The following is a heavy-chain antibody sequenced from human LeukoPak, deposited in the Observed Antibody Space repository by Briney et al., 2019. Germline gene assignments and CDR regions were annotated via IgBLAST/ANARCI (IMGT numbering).Heavy chain of an antibody. V-gene: IGHV3-74*01. CDR1: GFTFSSYW. CDR3: ARAKSIYYYYYYYMDV. D-gene: IGHD2/OR15-2a*01. CDR2: INSDGSST. Sequence: GGSLRLSCAASGFTFSSYWMHWVRQAPGKGLVWVSRINSDGSSTSYADSVKGRFTISRDNAKNTLYLQMNSLRAEDTAVYYCARAKSIYYYYYYYMDVWGKGTTVTVSS. J-gene: IGHJ6*03.